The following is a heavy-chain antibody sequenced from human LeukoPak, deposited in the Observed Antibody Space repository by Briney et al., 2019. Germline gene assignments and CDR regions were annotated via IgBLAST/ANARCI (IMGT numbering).Heavy chain of an antibody. Sequence: GGSLRLSCAASGFTFGDYWMSWVRQAPGKGLEWVANINRDGSEKHYVDSVKGRFTISRDNAKNSLYLQMNSLRAEDTAVYYCTTAGYSRYAGGQGTLVTVSS. CDR1: GFTFGDYW. D-gene: IGHD6-13*01. CDR2: INRDGSEK. J-gene: IGHJ4*02. V-gene: IGHV3-7*05. CDR3: TTAGYSRYA.